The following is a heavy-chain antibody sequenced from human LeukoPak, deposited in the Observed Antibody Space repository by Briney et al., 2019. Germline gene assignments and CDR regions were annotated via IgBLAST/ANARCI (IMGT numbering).Heavy chain of an antibody. CDR1: GFTFSSYA. V-gene: IGHV3-23*01. D-gene: IGHD6-19*01. Sequence: PGGSLRLSCAASGFTFSSYAMSWVRQAPGKGLEWVSAISGSGGSTYYADSVKGRFTISRDNSKNTLYLQMNSLRAEDTAVYYCARDRRAGMTAYYYYGMDVWGQGTTVTVSS. CDR3: ARDRRAGMTAYYYYGMDV. J-gene: IGHJ6*02. CDR2: ISGSGGST.